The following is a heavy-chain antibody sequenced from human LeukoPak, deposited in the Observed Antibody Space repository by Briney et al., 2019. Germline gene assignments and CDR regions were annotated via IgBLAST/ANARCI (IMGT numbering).Heavy chain of an antibody. Sequence: PGGSLRLSCAASGFTFRSYAMLWVRRAPGKGLEYVSVISSNGGNTYYANSVKGRFTIYRDNSKNTLYLQMELLRAEDVGVYFCARGGYADAFDIWGQGTMGTVSS. CDR1: GFTFRSYA. CDR2: ISSNGGNT. J-gene: IGHJ3*02. V-gene: IGHV3-64*01. CDR3: ARGGYADAFDI. D-gene: IGHD2-15*01.